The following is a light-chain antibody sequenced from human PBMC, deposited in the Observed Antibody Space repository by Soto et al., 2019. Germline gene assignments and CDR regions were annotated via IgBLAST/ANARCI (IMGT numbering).Light chain of an antibody. CDR2: GAS. J-gene: IGKJ4*01. Sequence: DIVITQSPVTLSVSPGERAPLSCRASQSISSNLAWYQQKPGQTPRLLIFGASTRATDIPARFSGSGSGTEFTLTISSLQSEDFAVYYCQHYNNWPLTFGGGTKVDIK. CDR1: QSISSN. CDR3: QHYNNWPLT. V-gene: IGKV3-15*01.